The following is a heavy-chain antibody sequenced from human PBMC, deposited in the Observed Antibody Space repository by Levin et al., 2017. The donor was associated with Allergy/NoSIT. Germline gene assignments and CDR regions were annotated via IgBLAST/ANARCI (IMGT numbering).Heavy chain of an antibody. Sequence: GESLKISCAASGFTFSSYEMNWVRQAPGKGLEWVSYISSSGSTIYYADSVKGRFTISRDNAKNSLYLQMNSLRAEDTAVYYCARDEGVVAATPWWFEPWGQGTLVTVSS. CDR1: GFTFSSYE. J-gene: IGHJ5*02. V-gene: IGHV3-48*03. D-gene: IGHD2-15*01. CDR2: ISSSGSTI. CDR3: ARDEGVVAATPWWFEP.